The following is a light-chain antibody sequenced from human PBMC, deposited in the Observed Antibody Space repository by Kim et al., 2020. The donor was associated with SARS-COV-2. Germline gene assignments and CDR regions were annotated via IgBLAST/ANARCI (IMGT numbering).Light chain of an antibody. CDR2: DAS. CDR3: QRHRNLPRSIT. V-gene: IGKV3-11*01. Sequence: EIVLTQSPATLSLSPGERATLSCRASQSVSSYLAWYQQKPGQAPRLLIYDASNKATGIPARFSGSWSGTDFTLTISSLEPEDFAVYYCQRHRNLPRSITFGQGTRLEIK. CDR1: QSVSSY. J-gene: IGKJ5*01.